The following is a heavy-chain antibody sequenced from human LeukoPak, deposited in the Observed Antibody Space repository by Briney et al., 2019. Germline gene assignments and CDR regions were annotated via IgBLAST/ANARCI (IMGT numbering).Heavy chain of an antibody. D-gene: IGHD3-9*01. CDR3: TRGILRYFDWLTEFDI. J-gene: IGHJ3*02. V-gene: IGHV4-4*07. Sequence: SETLSLTCTVPGGSISNYYWSWIRQPAGKGLEWIGRIYSNGSTNHNPSLKSRVTMSVDTSKNQLSLKLSSVTAADTAVHYCTRGILRYFDWLTEFDIWGQGTMVTVSS. CDR2: IYSNGST. CDR1: GGSISNYY.